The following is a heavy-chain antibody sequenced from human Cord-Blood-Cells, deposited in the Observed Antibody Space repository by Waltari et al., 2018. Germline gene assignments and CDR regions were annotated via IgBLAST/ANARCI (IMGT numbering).Heavy chain of an antibody. CDR2: IYYSGST. CDR3: ARGGTSYWYFDL. J-gene: IGHJ2*01. CDR1: GGSVSSGSYY. V-gene: IGHV4-61*01. D-gene: IGHD1-7*01. Sequence: QVQLQESGPGLVKSSETLSLTCTVSGGSVSSGSYYWSWIRQPPGKGLEWIGYIYYSGSTNYNPSLKSRVTISVDTSKNQFSLRLSSVTAADTAVYYCARGGTSYWYFDLWGRGTLVTVSS.